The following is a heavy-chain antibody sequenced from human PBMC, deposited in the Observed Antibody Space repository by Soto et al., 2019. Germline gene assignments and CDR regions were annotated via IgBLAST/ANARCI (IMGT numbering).Heavy chain of an antibody. Sequence: GGSLRLSCAASGFTFSSYAMHWVRQAPGKGLEYVSAISSNGGSTYYANSVKGRFTISRDNSKNTLYLQMGSLRAEDMAVYYWAREFEGFIAAAGDYYYYMDVWGKGTTVTVSS. V-gene: IGHV3-64*01. CDR3: AREFEGFIAAAGDYYYYMDV. CDR1: GFTFSSYA. D-gene: IGHD6-13*01. CDR2: ISSNGGST. J-gene: IGHJ6*03.